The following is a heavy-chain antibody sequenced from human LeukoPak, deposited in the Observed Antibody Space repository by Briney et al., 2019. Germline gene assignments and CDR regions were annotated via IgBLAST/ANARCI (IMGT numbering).Heavy chain of an antibody. D-gene: IGHD2-2*01. J-gene: IGHJ6*02. Sequence: GGSLRLSCAASGFTVSSNYMSWVRQAPGKGLEWVSVIYSGGSTYYADSVKGRFTISRDNSKNTLYLQMNSLRAEDTAVYYCARDFRSRSYYYGMDVWGQGTTVTAS. V-gene: IGHV3-53*01. CDR1: GFTVSSNY. CDR3: ARDFRSRSYYYGMDV. CDR2: IYSGGST.